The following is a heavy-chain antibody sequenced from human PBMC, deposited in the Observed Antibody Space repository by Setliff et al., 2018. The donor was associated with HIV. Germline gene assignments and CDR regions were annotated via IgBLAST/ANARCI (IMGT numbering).Heavy chain of an antibody. CDR3: ASEDCGGGSCRPDN. Sequence: SETLSLTCTVSGYSISSGYYWGWIRQPPGKGLEWIGSMYHSESTYYNPSLKSRVTISLDTSKNQFSLKLRSVTVADTAVYYCASEDCGGGSCRPDNWGQGTLVTVSS. D-gene: IGHD2-15*01. CDR1: GYSISSGYY. J-gene: IGHJ4*02. V-gene: IGHV4-38-2*02. CDR2: MYHSEST.